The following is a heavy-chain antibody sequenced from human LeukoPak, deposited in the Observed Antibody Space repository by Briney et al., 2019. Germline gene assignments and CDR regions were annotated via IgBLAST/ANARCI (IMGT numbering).Heavy chain of an antibody. Sequence: GGSLRLSCAASGFTFSSYGMHWVRQAPGKGLEWVAVISYDGSNKYYADSVKGRFTISRDNSKNTLYLQMNSLKTEDTAVYYCTIAPGLGIPYYYYYYMDVWGKGTTVTVSS. CDR1: GFTFSSYG. CDR3: TIAPGLGIPYYYYYYMDV. J-gene: IGHJ6*03. V-gene: IGHV3-30*03. CDR2: ISYDGSNK. D-gene: IGHD7-27*01.